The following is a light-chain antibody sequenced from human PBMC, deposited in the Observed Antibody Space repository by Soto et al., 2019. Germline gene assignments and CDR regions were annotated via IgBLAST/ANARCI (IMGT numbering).Light chain of an antibody. CDR3: QQYEDYWS. J-gene: IGKJ1*01. CDR1: QSISRL. V-gene: IGKV1-5*01. CDR2: DAS. Sequence: DIQMTQSPSTLSASVGDRVIIACRASQSISRLLAWYQQKPGKAPKLLIYDASSLESGAPSRFSGSGSGTEFTLTISSLQPDDFASYYCQQYEDYWSFGQGTKV.